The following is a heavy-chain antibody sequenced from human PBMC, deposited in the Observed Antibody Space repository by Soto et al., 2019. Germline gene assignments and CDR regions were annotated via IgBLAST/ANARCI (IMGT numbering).Heavy chain of an antibody. CDR3: ARRLYDTSGYRYFDF. V-gene: IGHV5-51*01. Sequence: PGESLKISCKASGYSFSSYWIGWVRQMPGKGLEWMGIIFPDDSETRYSPSFQGKVSISVDKSITTAYLQWSSLKAPDTAMYYCARRLYDTSGYRYFDFWGQGTLVTVSS. J-gene: IGHJ4*02. CDR1: GYSFSSYW. D-gene: IGHD3-22*01. CDR2: IFPDDSET.